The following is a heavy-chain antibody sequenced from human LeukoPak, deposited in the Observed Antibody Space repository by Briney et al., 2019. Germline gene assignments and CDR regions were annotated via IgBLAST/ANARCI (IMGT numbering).Heavy chain of an antibody. J-gene: IGHJ5*02. V-gene: IGHV5-51*01. CDR1: GYSFTSYW. Sequence: GESLKISCKGSGYSFTSYWIGWVRQMPGKGLEWMGIIYPGDSDTRYSPSFQGRVTISADKSITTAYLQWSSLKASDTAMYYCARHGPKNGNWFDPWGQGTLVTVSS. D-gene: IGHD1-1*01. CDR2: IYPGDSDT. CDR3: ARHGPKNGNWFDP.